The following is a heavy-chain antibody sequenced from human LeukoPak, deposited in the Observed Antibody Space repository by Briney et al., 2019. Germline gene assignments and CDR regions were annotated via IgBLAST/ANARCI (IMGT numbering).Heavy chain of an antibody. Sequence: SVKVSCKASGFTFTSSAMQWVRQARGQRLEWIGWIVVGSGNTNYAQKFQERVTITRDMSTSTAYMELSSLRSEDTAVYYCAALRDYYDSSGHYSEEVGYWGQGTLVTVSS. CDR2: IVVGSGNT. J-gene: IGHJ4*02. CDR1: GFTFTSSA. V-gene: IGHV1-58*02. D-gene: IGHD3-22*01. CDR3: AALRDYYDSSGHYSEEVGY.